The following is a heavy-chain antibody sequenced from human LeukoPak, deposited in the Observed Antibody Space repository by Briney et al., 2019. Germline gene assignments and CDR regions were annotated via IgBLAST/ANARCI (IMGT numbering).Heavy chain of an antibody. V-gene: IGHV3-7*04. CDR2: IKQDGSEK. CDR3: ARDTTLGYCSSTSCHTSNYFDY. J-gene: IGHJ4*02. D-gene: IGHD2-2*02. Sequence: GGSLRLSCAASGFTFSSYWMSWVRQAPGKGLEWVANIKQDGSEKYYVGSVKGRFTISRDNAKNSLYLQMNSLRAEDTAVYYCARDTTLGYCSSTSCHTSNYFDYWGQGTLVTVSS. CDR1: GFTFSSYW.